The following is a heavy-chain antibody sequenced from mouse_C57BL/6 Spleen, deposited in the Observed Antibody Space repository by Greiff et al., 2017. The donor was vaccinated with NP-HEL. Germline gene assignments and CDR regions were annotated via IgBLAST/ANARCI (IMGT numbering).Heavy chain of an antibody. J-gene: IGHJ4*01. CDR3: ARSYYYGSSFYYAMDY. D-gene: IGHD1-1*01. Sequence: VQLQQPGAELVKPGASVKMSCKASGYTFTSYWITWVKQRPGQGLEWIGDIYPGSGSTNYNEKFKSKATLTVDTSSSTAYMQLSSLTSEDSAVYYCARSYYYGSSFYYAMDYWGQGTSVTVSS. CDR1: GYTFTSYW. V-gene: IGHV1-55*01. CDR2: IYPGSGST.